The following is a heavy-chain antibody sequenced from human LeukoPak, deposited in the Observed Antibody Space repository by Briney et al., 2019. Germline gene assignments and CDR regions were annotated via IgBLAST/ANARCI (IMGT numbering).Heavy chain of an antibody. Sequence: GASVKVSCKASGGTFSSYTISWVRQAPGQGLEWMGWISAYNGNTNYAQKLQGRVTMTTDTSTSTAYMELRSLRSDDTAVYYCARNKVATPFDYWGQGTLVTVSS. CDR3: ARNKVATPFDY. V-gene: IGHV1-18*01. D-gene: IGHD5-12*01. CDR2: ISAYNGNT. CDR1: GGTFSSYT. J-gene: IGHJ4*02.